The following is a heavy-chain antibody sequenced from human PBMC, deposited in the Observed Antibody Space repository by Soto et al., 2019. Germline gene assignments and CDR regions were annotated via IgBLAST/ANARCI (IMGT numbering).Heavy chain of an antibody. CDR3: AKRTVGWYFDL. D-gene: IGHD4-17*01. J-gene: IGHJ2*01. CDR1: GFTFSSYA. Sequence: EVQLLESGGGLVQPGGSLRLSCAASGFTFSSYAMSWVRQAPGKGLEWVSAISGSGDSTYYADSVKGRFTISRDNSKNTQYLQTNSLGAEDTAVYYCAKRTVGWYFDLWGRGTLVTVSS. CDR2: ISGSGDST. V-gene: IGHV3-23*01.